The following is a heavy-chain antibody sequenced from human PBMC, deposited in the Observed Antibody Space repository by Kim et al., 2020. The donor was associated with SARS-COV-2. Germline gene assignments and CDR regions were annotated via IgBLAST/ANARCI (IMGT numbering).Heavy chain of an antibody. CDR1: GFTVSSNY. Sequence: GGSLRLSCAASGFTVSSNYMSWVRQAPGKGLEWVSVIYSGGSTYYADSVKGRFTISRDNSKNTLYLQMNSLRAEDTAVYYCARGGLLWFGELFTLDYWGQGTLVTVSS. V-gene: IGHV3-53*01. CDR2: IYSGGST. CDR3: ARGGLLWFGELFTLDY. J-gene: IGHJ4*02. D-gene: IGHD3-10*01.